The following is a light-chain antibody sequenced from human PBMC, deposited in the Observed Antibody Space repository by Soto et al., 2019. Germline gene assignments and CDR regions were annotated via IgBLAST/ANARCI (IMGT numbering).Light chain of an antibody. CDR1: QSVSNN. CDR3: QQYNNWSRFT. CDR2: SAS. V-gene: IGKV3-15*01. J-gene: IGKJ3*01. Sequence: IGMTQSPATLSVSPREIVTLSCSASQSVSNNDVWYQHKPGQTPRLLMYSASTRATDVSARFSGCGSGTEFTLTISSLQSEDFAVYYCQQYNNWSRFTFGPGTKVDIK.